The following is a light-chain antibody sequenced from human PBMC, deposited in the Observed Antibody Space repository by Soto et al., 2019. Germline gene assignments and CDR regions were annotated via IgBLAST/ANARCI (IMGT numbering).Light chain of an antibody. CDR1: SSDVGGYNY. Sequence: QSVLTQPPSASGSPGQSVTISCTGTSSDVGGYNYVSWNQQHPGKAPKLMIYEVSKRPSGVPDRFSGSKSGNTASLTVSGLQAEDEADYYCSSYAGSNVVFGGGTKVTVL. V-gene: IGLV2-8*01. CDR2: EVS. J-gene: IGLJ2*01. CDR3: SSYAGSNVV.